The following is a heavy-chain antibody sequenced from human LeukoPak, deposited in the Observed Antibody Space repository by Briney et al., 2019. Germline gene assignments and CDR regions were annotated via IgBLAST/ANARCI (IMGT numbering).Heavy chain of an antibody. V-gene: IGHV3-33*01. CDR1: GFTFSSYG. CDR3: ARDEGIVVVAAATPFAHYGMDV. Sequence: GGSLRLSCAASGFTFSSYGMHWVRQAPDKGLEWVAVIWYDGSNKYYADSVKGRFTISRDNSKNTLYLQMNSLRAEDTAVYYCARDEGIVVVAAATPFAHYGMDVWGQGTTVTVSS. D-gene: IGHD2-15*01. J-gene: IGHJ6*02. CDR2: IWYDGSNK.